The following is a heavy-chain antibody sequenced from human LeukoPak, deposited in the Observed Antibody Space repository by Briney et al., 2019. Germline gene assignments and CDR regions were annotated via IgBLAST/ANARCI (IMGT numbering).Heavy chain of an antibody. CDR1: GFTFRNHG. Sequence: PGRSLRLSCVASGFTFRNHGVHWVPQAPGKGLEEVALIYYDGTIKNYVDSVKGRFTISRDNSKNTLSLQMNSLRADDTAVYYCARDRGKDYFDYWGQGTLVTVSS. CDR3: ARDRGKDYFDY. V-gene: IGHV3-33*01. J-gene: IGHJ4*02. D-gene: IGHD3-10*01. CDR2: IYYDGTIK.